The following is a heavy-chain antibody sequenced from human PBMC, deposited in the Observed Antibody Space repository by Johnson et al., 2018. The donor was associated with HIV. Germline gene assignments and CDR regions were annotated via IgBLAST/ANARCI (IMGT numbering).Heavy chain of an antibody. CDR3: AKGGWELLVRWYAFDI. CDR2: IGTAGDT. CDR1: GFTFSSYD. D-gene: IGHD1-26*01. V-gene: IGHV3-13*01. Sequence: VQLVESGGGLVQPGRSLRLSCAASGFTFSSYDMHWVRQATGKGLEWVSAIGTAGDTYYPGSVKGRFTISRDNSKNTLYLQMNSLRTEDTAVYFCAKGGWELLVRWYAFDIWGQGTMVTVSS. J-gene: IGHJ3*02.